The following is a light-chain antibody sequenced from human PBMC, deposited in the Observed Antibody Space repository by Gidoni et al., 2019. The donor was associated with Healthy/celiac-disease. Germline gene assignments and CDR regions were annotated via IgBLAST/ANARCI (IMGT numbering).Light chain of an antibody. Sequence: EIVLTQSPGTLSFSPGERATLSCRASQSVSSSYLAWYQQNPGQAPRLLIYGASSRATGIPDSFSGSVSGTDFTLTISCLAPEYFSVYYCHQYGSSPLTFGGGTKVEIQ. CDR1: QSVSSSY. CDR3: HQYGSSPLT. J-gene: IGKJ4*01. V-gene: IGKV3-20*01. CDR2: GAS.